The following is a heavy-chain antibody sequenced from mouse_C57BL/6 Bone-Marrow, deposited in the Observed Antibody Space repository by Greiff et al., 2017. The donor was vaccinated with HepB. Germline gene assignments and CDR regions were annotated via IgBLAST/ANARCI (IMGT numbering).Heavy chain of an antibody. CDR2: ISNGGGST. V-gene: IGHV5-12*01. Sequence: EVQVVESGGGLVQPGGSLKLSCAASGFTFSDYYMYWVRQTPEKRLEWVAYISNGGGSTYYPDTVKGRFTISRDNAKNTLYLQMSRLKSEDTAMYYCARHGTYYAMDYWGQGTSVTVSS. J-gene: IGHJ4*01. CDR3: ARHGTYYAMDY. D-gene: IGHD1-1*01. CDR1: GFTFSDYY.